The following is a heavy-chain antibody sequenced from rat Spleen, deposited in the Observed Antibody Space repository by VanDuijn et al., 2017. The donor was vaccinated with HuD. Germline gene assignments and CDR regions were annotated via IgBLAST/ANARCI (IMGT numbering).Heavy chain of an antibody. CDR3: ARGGGGTLFDY. Sequence: EVQLVESDGGLVQPGRSLKLSCAASGFTFSDYYMAWVRQAPTKGLAWVATISYDGSSTYYRDSVKGRFTISRDNEKSTLYLQMDSLRSEDTATYYCARGGGGTLFDYWGQGVMVTVSS. V-gene: IGHV5-29*01. CDR2: ISYDGSST. J-gene: IGHJ2*01. CDR1: GFTFSDYY. D-gene: IGHD1-11*01.